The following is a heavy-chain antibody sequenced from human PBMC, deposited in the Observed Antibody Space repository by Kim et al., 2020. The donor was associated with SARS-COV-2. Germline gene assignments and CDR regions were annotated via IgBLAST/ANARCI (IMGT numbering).Heavy chain of an antibody. Sequence: SETLSLTCTVSGGSVSSYYWNWIRQPAGKGLEWIGRIYTSGSTNYNPSLKSRVTMSVDASKNQFSLKLSSVTAADTAVYYCAREVGEWILVIGDYYYYGMDVWGQGTTVTVSS. V-gene: IGHV4-4*07. CDR3: AREVGEWILVIGDYYYYGMDV. D-gene: IGHD3-3*01. CDR2: IYTSGST. J-gene: IGHJ6*02. CDR1: GGSVSSYY.